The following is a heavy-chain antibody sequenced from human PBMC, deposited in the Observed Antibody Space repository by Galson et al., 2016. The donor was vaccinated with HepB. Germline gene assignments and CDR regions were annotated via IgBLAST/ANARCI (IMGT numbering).Heavy chain of an antibody. D-gene: IGHD2-2*01. V-gene: IGHV4-4*02. J-gene: IGHJ6*02. CDR2: IYHGGTT. CDR3: ARRGYCTGISCYGGPYYYYGMDG. Sequence: SETLSLTCAVSGDSISSSNWWSWVRQPPGKGLEWIGEIYHGGTTNYNPSLKSRVTISVDKSKNQFSLRLTAVSAADTAVHYCARRGYCTGISCYGGPYYYYGMDGWGQGITVTVSS. CDR1: GDSISSSNW.